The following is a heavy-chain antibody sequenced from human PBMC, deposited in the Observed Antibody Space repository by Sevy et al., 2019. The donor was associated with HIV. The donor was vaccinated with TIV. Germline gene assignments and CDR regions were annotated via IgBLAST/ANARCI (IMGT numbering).Heavy chain of an antibody. CDR2: IGGRGGST. CDR3: AKENRDGFQ. J-gene: IGHJ4*02. D-gene: IGHD2-2*03. CDR1: GFIFSTYA. V-gene: IGHV3-23*01. Sequence: GGSLRLSCAGSGFIFSTYAMTWVRQAPGKGLEWVSSIGGRGGSTYYADSLKGRFTISRDNSNNMIDLEMNSLRAEETAVYYCAKENRDGFQWGQGTLVTVSS.